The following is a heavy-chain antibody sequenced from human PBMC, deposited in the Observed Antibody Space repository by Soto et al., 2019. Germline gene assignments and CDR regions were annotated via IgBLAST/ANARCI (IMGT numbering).Heavy chain of an antibody. J-gene: IGHJ6*02. V-gene: IGHV1-69*13. D-gene: IGHD5-12*01. Sequence: GASVKVSCKASGGTFSSYAISWVRQAPGQGLEWMGGIIPIFGTANYAQKFQGRVTITADESTSTAYMELSSLRSEDTAVYYCARDKGMATRERGEYYYYGMDVWGQGTTVTVYS. CDR2: IIPIFGTA. CDR1: GGTFSSYA. CDR3: ARDKGMATRERGEYYYYGMDV.